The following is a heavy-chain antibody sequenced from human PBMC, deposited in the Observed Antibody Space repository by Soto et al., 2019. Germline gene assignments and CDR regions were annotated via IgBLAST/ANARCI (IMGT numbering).Heavy chain of an antibody. D-gene: IGHD3-22*01. CDR2: ISSNGGST. J-gene: IGHJ4*02. CDR1: GFTFSSYA. CDR3: VKEGLYDSSGSFDY. V-gene: IGHV3-64D*06. Sequence: VGSLRLSCSASGFTFSSYAMHWVRQAPGKGLEYVSAISSNGGSTYYADSVKGRFTISRDNSKNTLYLQMSSLRAEDTAVYYCVKEGLYDSSGSFDYWGQGTLVTVSS.